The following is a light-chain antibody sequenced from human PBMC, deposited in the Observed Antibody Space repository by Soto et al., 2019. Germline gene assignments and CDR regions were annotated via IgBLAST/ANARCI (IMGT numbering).Light chain of an antibody. J-gene: IGKJ4*01. Sequence: DIVMTQSPDSLVVSLGERATINCKSSQSLLSSSTNKNYLAWYQQKPGQPPKLLIYWASTRDSGVPSRFSGSGSGTDFTLTISSLQPDDFATYYCQQYESYSPLTFGGGTKVDIK. V-gene: IGKV4-1*01. CDR3: QQYESYSPLT. CDR1: QSLLSSSTNKNY. CDR2: WAS.